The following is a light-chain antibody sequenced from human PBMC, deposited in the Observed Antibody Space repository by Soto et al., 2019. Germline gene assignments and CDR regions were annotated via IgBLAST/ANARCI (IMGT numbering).Light chain of an antibody. Sequence: EIVLTQSPANLSLSPGERATLSCRASQSVSSYLAWYQQKPGQAPRLLIYDASNRATGIPARFSGSGSGTDFTLTISSLEPEDFAIYYCQQRQYWPPITFGQGTRLENK. CDR2: DAS. V-gene: IGKV3-11*01. CDR1: QSVSSY. CDR3: QQRQYWPPIT. J-gene: IGKJ5*01.